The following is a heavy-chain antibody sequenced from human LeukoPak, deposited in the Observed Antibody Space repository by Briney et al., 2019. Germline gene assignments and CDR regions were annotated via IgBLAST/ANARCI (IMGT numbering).Heavy chain of an antibody. CDR1: GFTFSSYS. D-gene: IGHD3-22*01. J-gene: IGHJ4*02. V-gene: IGHV3-23*01. Sequence: GGSLRLSCVASGFTFSSYSMNWVRQAPGKGLEWVSTINGSGGSTYYADSVKGRFTISKDNSKNTLYLQMNSLRAEDTAVYYCAKSWCYDSSGYYPFDYWGQGTLVTVSS. CDR3: AKSWCYDSSGYYPFDY. CDR2: INGSGGST.